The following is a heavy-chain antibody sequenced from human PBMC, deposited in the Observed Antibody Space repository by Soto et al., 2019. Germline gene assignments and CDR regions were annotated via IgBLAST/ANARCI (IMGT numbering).Heavy chain of an antibody. V-gene: IGHV3-11*05. CDR3: ARDRGAVTGQYFDY. J-gene: IGHJ4*02. D-gene: IGHD6-19*01. Sequence: QVQLEESGGGLVKPGGSLRLSCAASGFTFSAVYMSWIRQAPNKGLEYISYISGSGTSANYADSVKGRFTISRDNAKNSLYLQMNSLRAEDTAVYYCARDRGAVTGQYFDYWGQGALVTVSS. CDR1: GFTFSAVY. CDR2: ISGSGTSA.